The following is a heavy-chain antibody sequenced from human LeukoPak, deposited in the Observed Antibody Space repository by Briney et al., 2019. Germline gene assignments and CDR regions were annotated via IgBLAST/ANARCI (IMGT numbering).Heavy chain of an antibody. CDR2: IYHSGST. V-gene: IGHV4-38-2*01. Sequence: PSETLSLTCAVSGYSISSGYYWGWIRQPPGKGLEWIGSIYHSGSTYYNPSLKSRVTISVDTSKNQFSLKLSSVTAADTAVYYCARRAAMGYYFDYRGQGTLVTVSS. CDR1: GYSISSGYY. D-gene: IGHD2-2*01. CDR3: ARRAAMGYYFDY. J-gene: IGHJ4*02.